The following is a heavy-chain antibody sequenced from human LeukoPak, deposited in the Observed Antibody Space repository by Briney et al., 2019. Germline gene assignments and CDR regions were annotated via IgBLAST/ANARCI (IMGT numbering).Heavy chain of an antibody. J-gene: IGHJ4*02. D-gene: IGHD3-3*01. CDR3: AKSSRPERITIFPH. Sequence: GGSLRLSCAASGFTFDDYAMHWVRQAPGKGLEWVSGISWNSGSIGYADSVKGRFTISRDNAKNSLYLQMNSLRAEDTALYYCAKSSRPERITIFPHWGQGTLVTVSS. V-gene: IGHV3-9*01. CDR2: ISWNSGSI. CDR1: GFTFDDYA.